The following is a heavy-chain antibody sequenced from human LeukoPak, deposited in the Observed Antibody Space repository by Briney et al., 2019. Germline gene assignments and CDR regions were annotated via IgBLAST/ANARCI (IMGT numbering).Heavy chain of an antibody. V-gene: IGHV3-7*01. CDR2: MNLDGSEK. CDR1: GFAFSDYW. J-gene: IGHJ4*02. CDR3: ARDATYCTNGVCYTRFDY. Sequence: GGSLRLSCTASGFAFSDYWMSWVRQAPGKGLEWVARMNLDGSEKYYVDSVKGRFTISRDNAKTSLYLEMNSLRAEDTAVYYCARDATYCTNGVCYTRFDYWGQGTLVTVSS. D-gene: IGHD2-8*01.